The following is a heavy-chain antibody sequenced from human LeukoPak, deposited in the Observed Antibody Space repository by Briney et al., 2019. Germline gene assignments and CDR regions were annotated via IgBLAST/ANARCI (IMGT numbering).Heavy chain of an antibody. CDR3: ARERWSSEYWFDP. CDR2: INAGNGNT. Sequence: ASVKVSCKASGYTFTSYAMHWVRQAPGQRLEWMGWINAGNGNTKYSQKFQGRVTITKDTSASTAYMELSSLRSEDTAVYYCARERWSSEYWFDPWGQGTLVTVSS. V-gene: IGHV1-3*01. D-gene: IGHD6-19*01. J-gene: IGHJ5*02. CDR1: GYTFTSYA.